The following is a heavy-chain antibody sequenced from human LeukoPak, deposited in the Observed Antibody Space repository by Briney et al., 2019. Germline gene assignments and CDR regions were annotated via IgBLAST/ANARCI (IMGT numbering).Heavy chain of an antibody. CDR1: GASFSGYY. CDR3: ARGRTYYDILTGQGRRGCWFDP. Sequence: SETLSLTCAVYGASFSGYYWSWIRQPPGKGLEWIGEINHSGSTNYNPSLKSRVTISVDTSKNQFSLKLSSVTAADTAVYYCARGRTYYDILTGQGRRGCWFDPWGQGTLVTVSS. V-gene: IGHV4-34*01. CDR2: INHSGST. J-gene: IGHJ5*02. D-gene: IGHD3-9*01.